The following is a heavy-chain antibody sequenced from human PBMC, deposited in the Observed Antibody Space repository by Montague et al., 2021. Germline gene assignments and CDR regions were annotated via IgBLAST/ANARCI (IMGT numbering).Heavy chain of an antibody. V-gene: IGHV4-39*01. Sequence: SETLSLTCTVSGGSISSASYYWGWIRQPPGKGLEFIGVIYYNGTTYHNPSLKSRVTVSMGTSKNQFSLKLSSVTAADTAVYYCARSLYCRGGSCYAGFDPWGQGTLVTAFS. D-gene: IGHD2-15*01. CDR2: IYYNGTT. J-gene: IGHJ5*02. CDR1: GGSISSASYY. CDR3: ARSLYCRGGSCYAGFDP.